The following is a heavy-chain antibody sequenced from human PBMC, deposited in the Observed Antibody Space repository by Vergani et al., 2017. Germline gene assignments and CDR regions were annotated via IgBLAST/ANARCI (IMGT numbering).Heavy chain of an antibody. J-gene: IGHJ6*02. Sequence: QVQLVQSGAEVKKPGSSVKVSCKASGGTFSSYAISWVRQAPGQGLEWMGRIIPIFGTANYAQKFQGRVTITADESTSTAYMELSSLRSEETAVYYCAREGAQGGTPYYYYGMDVWGQGTTVTVSS. CDR3: AREGAQGGTPYYYYGMDV. D-gene: IGHD1-14*01. CDR1: GGTFSSYA. CDR2: IIPIFGTA. V-gene: IGHV1-69*18.